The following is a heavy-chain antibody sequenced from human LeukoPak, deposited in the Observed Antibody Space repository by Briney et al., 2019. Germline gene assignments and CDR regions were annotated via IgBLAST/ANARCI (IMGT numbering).Heavy chain of an antibody. Sequence: GGSLRLSCAASGFTVSSYGMSWVRQAPGKGLEWVSGISWNSGSIGYADFVKGRFTISRDNAKNSLYLQMNSLRAEDTALYYCAKDGGMATASPFDYWGQGTLVTVSS. CDR2: ISWNSGSI. D-gene: IGHD5-24*01. J-gene: IGHJ4*02. V-gene: IGHV3-9*01. CDR1: GFTVSSYG. CDR3: AKDGGMATASPFDY.